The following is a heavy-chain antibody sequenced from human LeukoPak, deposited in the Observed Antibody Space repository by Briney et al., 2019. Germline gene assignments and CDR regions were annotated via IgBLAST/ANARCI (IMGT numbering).Heavy chain of an antibody. CDR3: VRVGSDGYSLRQNWFDP. J-gene: IGHJ5*02. Sequence: PGGALRLSRAASEFTFSSYSMNWVRQAPGKGLEGVSSITCSYIYYADSVKCRFTISKDNDKNSLFLLMNSLRAEDTAVYYCVRVGSDGYSLRQNWFDPWGHGTLVTVS. CDR2: ITCSYI. V-gene: IGHV3-21*01. D-gene: IGHD5-24*01. CDR1: EFTFSSYS.